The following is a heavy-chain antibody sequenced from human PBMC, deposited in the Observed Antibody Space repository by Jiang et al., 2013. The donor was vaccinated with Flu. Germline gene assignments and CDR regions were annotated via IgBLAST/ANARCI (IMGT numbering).Heavy chain of an antibody. CDR3: ARAGYSSSWYGSGRDGAFDI. V-gene: IGHV6-1*01. Sequence: SSNSAAWNWIRQSPSRGLEWLGRTYYRSKWYNDYAVSVKSRITINPDTSKNQFSLQLNSVTPEDTAVYYCARAGYSSSWYGSGRDGAFDIWGQGTMVTVSS. J-gene: IGHJ3*02. CDR2: TYYRSKWYN. CDR1: SSNSAA. D-gene: IGHD6-13*01.